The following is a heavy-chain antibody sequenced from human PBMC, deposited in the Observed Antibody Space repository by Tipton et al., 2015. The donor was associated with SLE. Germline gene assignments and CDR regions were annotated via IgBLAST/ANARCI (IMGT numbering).Heavy chain of an antibody. CDR3: AKDERNAFDI. CDR2: ISGSGGST. Sequence: SLRLSCAASGVTFGSYAMSWVRQAPGKGLEWVSSISGSGGSTFYADSVKGRFTISRDNSKNRLYVQMNSLRAEGTAVYYCAKDERNAFDIWGQGTMVTVSS. V-gene: IGHV3-23*01. CDR1: GVTFGSYA. D-gene: IGHD1-1*01. J-gene: IGHJ3*02.